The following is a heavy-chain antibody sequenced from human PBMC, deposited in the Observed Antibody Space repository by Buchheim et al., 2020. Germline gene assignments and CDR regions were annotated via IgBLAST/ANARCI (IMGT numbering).Heavy chain of an antibody. Sequence: QVQLQESGPGLVKPSQTLSLTCTVSGGSISSGSYYWSWIRQPAGKGLEWIGRIYTSGSTNYNPSLKSRVTISVDTSKNQFSLKLSSVTAADTAVYYCARESYYDSRYLGYFDLWGRGTL. CDR2: IYTSGST. D-gene: IGHD3-22*01. CDR1: GGSISSGSYY. CDR3: ARESYYDSRYLGYFDL. J-gene: IGHJ2*01. V-gene: IGHV4-61*02.